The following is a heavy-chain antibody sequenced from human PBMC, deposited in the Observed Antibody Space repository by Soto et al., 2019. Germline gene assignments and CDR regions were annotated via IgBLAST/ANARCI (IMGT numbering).Heavy chain of an antibody. J-gene: IGHJ4*02. CDR2: IYYSGST. D-gene: IGHD2-2*01. CDR1: GGSISSSSYY. V-gene: IGHV4-39*01. CDR3: ARTIPAAINYFDY. Sequence: QLQLQESGPGLVKPSETLSLTCTVSGGSISSSSYYWGWIRQPPGKGLEWIGSIYYSGSTYYNPSLKSRVTISVDRSKNQFSLKLSSVTAADTAVYYCARTIPAAINYFDYWGQGTLVTVSS.